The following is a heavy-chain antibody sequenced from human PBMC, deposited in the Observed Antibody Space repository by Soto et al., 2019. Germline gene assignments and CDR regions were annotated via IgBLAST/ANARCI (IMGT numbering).Heavy chain of an antibody. D-gene: IGHD3-3*01. CDR2: ISGSGAST. J-gene: IGHJ1*01. CDR1: GFTFSSYA. V-gene: IGHV3-23*01. CDR3: AKENRDYDFWSGSYSWYFQH. Sequence: EVQLLESGGGLVQPGGSLRLSCAASGFTFSSYAMSWVRQAPGKGLEWVSAISGSGASTYYADSVKGRFTISRDNSKNTLYLQMNSLRAEDTAVYYCAKENRDYDFWSGSYSWYFQHWGQGTLVTVSS.